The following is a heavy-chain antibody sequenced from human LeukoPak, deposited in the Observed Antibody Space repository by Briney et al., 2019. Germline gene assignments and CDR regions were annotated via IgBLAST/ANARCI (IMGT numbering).Heavy chain of an antibody. J-gene: IGHJ4*02. Sequence: NPSETLSLTCTVSGGSISSYYWSWIRQPAGKGLEWIGRIYTSGSTNYNASLKSRVSMSVDTSKNQFSLKLGSVTAADTAVFYCARENSGSYREFDYWGQGTLVTVSS. V-gene: IGHV4-4*07. CDR1: GGSISSYY. D-gene: IGHD1-26*01. CDR3: ARENSGSYREFDY. CDR2: IYTSGST.